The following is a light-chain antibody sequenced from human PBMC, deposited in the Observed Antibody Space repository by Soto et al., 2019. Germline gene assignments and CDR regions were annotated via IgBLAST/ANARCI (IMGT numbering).Light chain of an antibody. CDR1: QGISNY. Sequence: DIQMTQSPSSLSASVGDRVTITCRASQGISNYLAWYQQKPGKVPKLMIYAASTLQSGVPSRFSGSGSGTDFTLSISSVQREDVSTYYCQKYNSAPLAFGPGTKVDIK. V-gene: IGKV1-27*01. J-gene: IGKJ3*01. CDR3: QKYNSAPLA. CDR2: AAS.